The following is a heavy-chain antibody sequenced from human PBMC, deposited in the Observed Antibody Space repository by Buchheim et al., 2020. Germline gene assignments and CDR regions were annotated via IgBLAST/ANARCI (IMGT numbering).Heavy chain of an antibody. CDR1: GFSFSNYG. D-gene: IGHD3-9*01. CDR3: VRARRDYDIPTDFDY. Sequence: QVQLVESGGGVVQPGRSLRLSCAASGFSFSNYGMHWVRQAPGKGLEWVALIWYDESNEFYGDSVKGRFTISRDNSKDTLYLQMNSLRAEDSAVYYCVRARRDYDIPTDFDYWGQGTL. J-gene: IGHJ4*02. V-gene: IGHV3-33*01. CDR2: IWYDESNE.